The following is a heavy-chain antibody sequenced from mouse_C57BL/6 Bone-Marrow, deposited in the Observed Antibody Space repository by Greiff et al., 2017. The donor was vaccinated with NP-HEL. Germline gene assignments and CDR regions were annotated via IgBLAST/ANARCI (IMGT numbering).Heavy chain of an antibody. CDR1: GYTFTSYW. V-gene: IGHV1-55*01. CDR2: IYPGSGST. D-gene: IGHD3-2*02. Sequence: QVQLQQPGAELVKPGASVKMSCKASGYTFTSYWITWVKQRPGQGLEWIGDIYPGSGSTNYNEKFKSKATLTVDTSSSTAYMQLSSLTSEDSAVYYCESHGDSSGYFDYWGQGTTLTVSS. J-gene: IGHJ2*01. CDR3: ESHGDSSGYFDY.